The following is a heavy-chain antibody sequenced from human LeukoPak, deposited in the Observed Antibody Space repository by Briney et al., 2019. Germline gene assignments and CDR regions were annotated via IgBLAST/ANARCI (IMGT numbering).Heavy chain of an antibody. Sequence: PGGSLRLSCAASGFTVSSNYMSWVRQAPGKGLEWVSVIYSGGSTYYADSVKGRFTISRDNSKNTLYLQMNSLRAEDTAVYCCARAVTTPFDYWGQGTLVTVSS. J-gene: IGHJ4*02. CDR2: IYSGGST. V-gene: IGHV3-66*01. D-gene: IGHD4-17*01. CDR3: ARAVTTPFDY. CDR1: GFTVSSNY.